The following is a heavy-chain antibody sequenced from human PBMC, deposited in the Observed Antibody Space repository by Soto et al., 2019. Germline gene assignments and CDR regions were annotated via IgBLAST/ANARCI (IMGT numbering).Heavy chain of an antibody. V-gene: IGHV4-59*08. Sequence: ETLSLTCTVSGDSISGYYWSWIRQPPGKGLEWIAYIYYSGSSNSNPSLKSRVTISVDTSKNQFSLKLSSVTAADTAVYYCARHSNEYRKSLDYWGQGTLVTVSS. D-gene: IGHD1-1*01. CDR2: IYYSGSS. J-gene: IGHJ4*02. CDR1: GDSISGYY. CDR3: ARHSNEYRKSLDY.